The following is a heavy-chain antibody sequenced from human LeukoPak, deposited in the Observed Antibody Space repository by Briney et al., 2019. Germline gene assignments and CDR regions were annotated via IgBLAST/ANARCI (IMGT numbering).Heavy chain of an antibody. CDR3: ARGDRTIWGLPS. J-gene: IGHJ4*02. V-gene: IGHV3-74*01. D-gene: IGHD7-27*01. Sequence: GGSLRLSCAASGFSFSSYWMHWVRQDAGEGLMWVSRINPDGRTTDYAHSGKGRFSISRDNAKKTLYLEMNSLRVEDTAVYYCARGDRTIWGLPSWGQGALVTVSS. CDR2: INPDGRTT. CDR1: GFSFSSYW.